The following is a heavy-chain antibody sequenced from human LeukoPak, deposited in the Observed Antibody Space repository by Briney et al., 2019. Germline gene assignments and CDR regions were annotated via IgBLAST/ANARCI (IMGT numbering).Heavy chain of an antibody. CDR3: VTVSALLRKKI. D-gene: IGHD2-21*02. J-gene: IGHJ4*02. V-gene: IGHV4-34*01. Sequence: AVDGGSFSGCDWISIVQVPWKEMEWIGEINRSGSTNYNPSLKSRVTISVDTSKNQFSLKLSSVTASKPDADYDVTVSALLRKKIWCQGT. CDR1: GGSFSGCD. CDR2: INRSGST.